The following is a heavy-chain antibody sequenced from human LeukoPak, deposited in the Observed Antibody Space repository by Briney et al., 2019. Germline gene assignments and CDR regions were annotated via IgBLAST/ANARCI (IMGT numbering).Heavy chain of an antibody. CDR3: ARDRYYYGSGSYYFDY. CDR2: INHSGRT. Sequence: SETLSLTCAVYGGSFSGYYWSWIRQPPGKGLEWIGDINHSGRTNYNPSLMSRVTMSVDTSKNQFSLKLSSVTAADTAVYYCARDRYYYGSGSYYFDYWGQGTLVTVSS. CDR1: GGSFSGYY. D-gene: IGHD3-10*01. J-gene: IGHJ4*02. V-gene: IGHV4-34*01.